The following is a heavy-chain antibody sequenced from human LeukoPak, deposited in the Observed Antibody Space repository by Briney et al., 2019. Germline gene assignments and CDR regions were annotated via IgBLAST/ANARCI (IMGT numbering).Heavy chain of an antibody. D-gene: IGHD1-26*01. CDR3: AKDKASGIAGALDS. V-gene: IGHV3-9*01. CDR2: ISWNSGRI. J-gene: IGHJ4*02. CDR1: GFRFADYA. Sequence: GGSLRLSCAASGFRFADYAMHWVRQAPGKGLEWVSGISWNSGRIAYADSVKGRFTISRDNAKNSLYLQVNSLRTEDTALYYCAKDKASGIAGALDSWGRGTLVTVSS.